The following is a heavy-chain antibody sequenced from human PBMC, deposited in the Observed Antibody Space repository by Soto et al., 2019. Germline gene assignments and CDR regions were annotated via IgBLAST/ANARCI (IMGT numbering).Heavy chain of an antibody. V-gene: IGHV4-30-2*01. CDR2: IYHSGST. J-gene: IGHJ4*02. CDR3: AAGGGLPRYY. Sequence: QLQLQESGSGLVKPSQTLSLTCAVSGGSISSGGYSWSWIRQPPGKGLEWIGYIYHSGSTYYNPSLQSRVTISVDRSKNQFSLKLSSVTAADPAVYYCAAGGGLPRYYWGQGTLVTVSS. CDR1: GGSISSGGYS. D-gene: IGHD5-12*01.